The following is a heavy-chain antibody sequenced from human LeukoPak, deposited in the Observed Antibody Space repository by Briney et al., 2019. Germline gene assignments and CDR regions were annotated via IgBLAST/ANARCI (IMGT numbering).Heavy chain of an antibody. CDR2: ISYDGSNK. V-gene: IGHV3-30*18. Sequence: GSLRLSCAASGFTFSSYGMHWVRQAPGRGLEWVAVISYDGSNKYYADSVKGRFTISRDNSKNTLYLKMNSLRAEDTAVYYCAKGVRPAALNWFDPWGQGTLVTVSS. CDR3: AKGVRPAALNWFDP. J-gene: IGHJ5*02. D-gene: IGHD2-2*01. CDR1: GFTFSSYG.